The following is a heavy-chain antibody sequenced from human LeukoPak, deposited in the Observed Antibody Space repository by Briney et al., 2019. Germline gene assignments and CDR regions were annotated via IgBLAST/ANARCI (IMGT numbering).Heavy chain of an antibody. Sequence: GGSLRLSCAASGFTFSSYTMHWVRQAPGKGLEWVAVISFDGSNKYYADSVTGRFTISRDNSKNTLYLQMISLRADDTAVYYCARDVVPYYYYYMDVWGKGTTVTVSS. D-gene: IGHD2-21*01. CDR3: ARDVVPYYYYYMDV. CDR1: GFTFSSYT. J-gene: IGHJ6*03. V-gene: IGHV3-30*04. CDR2: ISFDGSNK.